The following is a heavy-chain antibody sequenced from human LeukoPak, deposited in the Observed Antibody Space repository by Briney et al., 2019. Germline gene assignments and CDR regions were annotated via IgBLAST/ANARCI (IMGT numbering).Heavy chain of an antibody. D-gene: IGHD2-2*01. Sequence: SETLSLTCTVSGGSISGTYYWSWIRQPPGKGLEWIDYIYYTGTTDSNPSLKSRVTISLDTSKNLFSLKVNSVTAADTAVYYCASLHQVRLNVAFDIWDQGTMVTVSS. CDR1: GGSISGTYY. V-gene: IGHV4-59*12. J-gene: IGHJ3*02. CDR2: IYYTGTT. CDR3: ASLHQVRLNVAFDI.